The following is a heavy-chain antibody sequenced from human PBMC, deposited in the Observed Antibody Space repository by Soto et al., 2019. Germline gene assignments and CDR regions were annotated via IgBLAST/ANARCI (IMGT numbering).Heavy chain of an antibody. J-gene: IGHJ6*02. CDR1: GYSFDSYA. CDR3: ARVEAVAGIYNYHGLDV. CDR2: IGSGDT. Sequence: GASVKVSCKAFGYSFDSYAYSWVRQAPGQGLEWMGRIGSGDTNYAQKLQGRVTMTTDTSTNTAYMELRSLRSDDTALYYCARVEAVAGIYNYHGLDVWGQGTAVTVSS. V-gene: IGHV1-18*01. D-gene: IGHD6-19*01.